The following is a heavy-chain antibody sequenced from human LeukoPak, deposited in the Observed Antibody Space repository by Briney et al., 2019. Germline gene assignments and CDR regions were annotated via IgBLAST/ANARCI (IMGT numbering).Heavy chain of an antibody. CDR2: LRYTGET. Sequence: ERSLRLSCEVPGFIFSNNGMHWVRQAPGKGLEWVSHLRYTGETFYADSVKGRFTISRDNVRNSLYLQMNSLRAEDTAMYYCARDAGNSGYGCDLWGQGTLVTVSS. CDR1: GFIFSNNG. V-gene: IGHV3-48*01. D-gene: IGHD5-12*01. J-gene: IGHJ5*02. CDR3: ARDAGNSGYGCDL.